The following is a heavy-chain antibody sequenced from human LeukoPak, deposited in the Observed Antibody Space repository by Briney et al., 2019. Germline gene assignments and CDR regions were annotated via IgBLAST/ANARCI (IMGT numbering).Heavy chain of an antibody. D-gene: IGHD3-16*01. CDR1: GFTFSSYG. CDR3: AAPVDVRMGGDY. V-gene: IGHV3-23*01. CDR2: ISGSGGST. J-gene: IGHJ4*02. Sequence: GGTLRLSCAASGFTFSSYGMSWVRQAPGKGLEWVSAISGSGGSTYYADSVKGRFTISRDNSKNTLYLQMNSLRAEDTAVYYCAAPVDVRMGGDYWGQGTLVTVSS.